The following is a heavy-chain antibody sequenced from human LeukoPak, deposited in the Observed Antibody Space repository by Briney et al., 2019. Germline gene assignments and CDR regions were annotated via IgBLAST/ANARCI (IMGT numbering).Heavy chain of an antibody. CDR3: ARDPFDI. Sequence: ASVKVSCKTSGYTFTGYYIHLLRQAPGQGLEWMGIINPSGGSTSYAQKFQGRVTMTRDTSTSTVYMELSSLRSEDTAVYYCARDPFDIWGQGTMVTVSS. CDR2: INPSGGST. V-gene: IGHV1-46*01. J-gene: IGHJ3*02. CDR1: GYTFTGYY.